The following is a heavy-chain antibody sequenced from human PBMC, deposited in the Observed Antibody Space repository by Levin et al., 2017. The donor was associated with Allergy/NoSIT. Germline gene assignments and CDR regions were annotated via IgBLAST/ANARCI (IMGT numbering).Heavy chain of an antibody. Sequence: SQTLSLTCAVYGGSFSGYYWSWIRQPPGKGLEWIGEINHSGSTNYNPSLKSRVTISVDTSKNQFSLKLSSVTAADTAVYYCASQEIQWQLSNNWYFDLWGRGTLVTVSS. J-gene: IGHJ2*01. CDR2: INHSGST. V-gene: IGHV4-34*01. D-gene: IGHD1-26*01. CDR3: ASQEIQWQLSNNWYFDL. CDR1: GGSFSGYY.